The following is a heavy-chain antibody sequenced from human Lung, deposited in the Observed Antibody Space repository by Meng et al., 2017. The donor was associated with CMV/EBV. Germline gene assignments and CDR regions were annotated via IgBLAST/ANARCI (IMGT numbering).Heavy chain of an antibody. D-gene: IGHD3-9*01. J-gene: IGHJ4*02. CDR1: GFTFSNYA. CDR2: ISNNGGST. Sequence: GESLKISCAASGFTFSNYAMHWVRQAPGKGLEYVSAISNNGGSTYYADSVKGRFTISRDNSKNTLYLQMGSLRAEDMAVYFCAKDDDSAGYYFAYYWGQGTXVTVSS. CDR3: AKDDDSAGYYFAYY. V-gene: IGHV3-64*02.